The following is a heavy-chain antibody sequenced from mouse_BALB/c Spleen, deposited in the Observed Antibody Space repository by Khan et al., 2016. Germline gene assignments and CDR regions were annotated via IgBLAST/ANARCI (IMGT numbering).Heavy chain of an antibody. CDR2: IDTYTGEP. Sequence: QIQLVQSEPELKKPGERVKISCNAPGDTCTKYGMNCLKQAPRKGVTGMGWIDTYTGEPTYAGDVKGRFALSWETSANTACLQINNLKNEDTAIYCCARTNRGNWAQGPTLTVS. CDR1: GDTCTKYG. D-gene: IGHD4-1*01. J-gene: IGHJ2*01. CDR3: ARTNRGN. V-gene: IGHV9-3-1*01.